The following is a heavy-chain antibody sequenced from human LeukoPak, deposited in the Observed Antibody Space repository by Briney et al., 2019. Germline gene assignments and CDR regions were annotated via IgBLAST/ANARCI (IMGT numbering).Heavy chain of an antibody. CDR2: ISSNGGNT. J-gene: IGHJ4*02. Sequence: GGSLRLSCPASGFTFTIYALHWVRQAPGKGLEFVSAISSNGGNTYYADSVKGRFTISRDNSKNTLYLQMSSLKPEDTAVYYCVKHARGFSFGTYYFDYWGQGTLVTVSS. D-gene: IGHD5-18*01. CDR1: GFTFTIYA. CDR3: VKHARGFSFGTYYFDY. V-gene: IGHV3-64D*06.